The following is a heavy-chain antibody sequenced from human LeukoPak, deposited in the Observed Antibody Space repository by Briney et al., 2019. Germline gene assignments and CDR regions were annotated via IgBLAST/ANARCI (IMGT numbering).Heavy chain of an antibody. J-gene: IGHJ4*02. Sequence: SETLSLTCTVSGGSITSYYWSCIRQPAGKGLEWIGRIHTSGITNYNPSLKSRVTMSVDKSKNQFSLNLDSVTAADTAVYYCARNGLHLWSLDYWGQGTLVTVSS. V-gene: IGHV4-4*07. D-gene: IGHD3-10*01. CDR3: ARNGLHLWSLDY. CDR1: GGSITSYY. CDR2: IHTSGIT.